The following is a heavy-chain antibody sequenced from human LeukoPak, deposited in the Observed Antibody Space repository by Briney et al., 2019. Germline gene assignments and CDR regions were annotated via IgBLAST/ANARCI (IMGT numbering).Heavy chain of an antibody. Sequence: SETLSLTCTVSVGSISSGSYYWSWIRQPAGKGLEWIGRIYTSGSTNYNPSLKSRVTISVDTSKNQFSLKLSSVTAADTAVYYCAREVVSAAKYDYWGQGTLVTVSS. CDR1: VGSISSGSYY. V-gene: IGHV4-61*02. CDR2: IYTSGST. CDR3: AREVVSAAKYDY. D-gene: IGHD2-2*01. J-gene: IGHJ4*02.